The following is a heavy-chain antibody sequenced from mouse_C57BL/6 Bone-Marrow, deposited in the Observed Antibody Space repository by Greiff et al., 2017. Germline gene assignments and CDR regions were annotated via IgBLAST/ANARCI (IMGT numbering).Heavy chain of an antibody. CDR2: ILPGSGST. D-gene: IGHD2-4*01. J-gene: IGHJ4*01. Sequence: VKLMESGAELMKPGASVKLSCKATGYTFTGYWIEWVKQRPGHGLEWIGEILPGSGSTNYNEKFKGKATFTADTSSNTAYMQLSSLTTEDSAIYYCARETMITTIYYYAMDDWGQGTSVTVSS. CDR3: ARETMITTIYYYAMDD. V-gene: IGHV1-9*01. CDR1: GYTFTGYW.